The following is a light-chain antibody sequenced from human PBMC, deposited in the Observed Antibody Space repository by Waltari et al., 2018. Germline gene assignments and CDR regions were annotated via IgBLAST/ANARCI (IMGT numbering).Light chain of an antibody. CDR3: QQSYTSIT. CDR2: AAS. J-gene: IGKJ5*01. Sequence: DIQMTQSPSSLSPSVGDRVTITCRASQSISSYLNWYQQKPGKAPKLLIYAASSLQSGVPSRFSGSGSGTDFTLTISSLQPEDFATYYCQQSYTSITFGQGTRLEIK. V-gene: IGKV1-39*01. CDR1: QSISSY.